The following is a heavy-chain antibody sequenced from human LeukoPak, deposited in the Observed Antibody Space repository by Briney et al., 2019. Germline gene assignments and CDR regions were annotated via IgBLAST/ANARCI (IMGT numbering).Heavy chain of an antibody. V-gene: IGHV3-48*03. J-gene: IGHJ4*02. D-gene: IGHD3-10*01. CDR3: ARASITMARGELVFYFDY. CDR1: GFTFSSYE. CDR2: ISSSGSTR. Sequence: GGSLRLSCAASGFTFSSYEINWVRQAPGKGLEWVSYISSSGSTRYYADSVKGLFTISRDNAKNSLYLQINSLRAEDTAVYYCARASITMARGELVFYFDYWGQGTLVTVSS.